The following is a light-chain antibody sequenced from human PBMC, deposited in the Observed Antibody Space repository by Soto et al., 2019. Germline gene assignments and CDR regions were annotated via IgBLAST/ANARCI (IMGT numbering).Light chain of an antibody. Sequence: IQLTPSPSFLSASLGDRVTITCRASQGIGSYLAWYQQKPGKAPRLLIYAASSLQSGVPSRFSGSGSGTDFTLTISSLQPEDFATYYCQQSYSTPTWTFGQGTKVDIK. CDR2: AAS. V-gene: IGKV1-39*01. CDR1: QGIGSY. CDR3: QQSYSTPTWT. J-gene: IGKJ1*01.